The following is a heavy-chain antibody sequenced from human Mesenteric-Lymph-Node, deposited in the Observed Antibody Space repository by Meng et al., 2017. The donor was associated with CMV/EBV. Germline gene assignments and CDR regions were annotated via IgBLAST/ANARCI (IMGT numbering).Heavy chain of an antibody. J-gene: IGHJ4*02. V-gene: IGHV4-38-2*01. D-gene: IGHD3-9*01. CDR1: GYSISSGYY. CDR3: ASLTTRITITY. CDR2: IYYDGST. Sequence: SETLSLTCSVSGYSISSGYYWGWIRQSPGKGLEWIGYIYYDGSTNYNPSLKSRVTISVDTSKNQFSLKLSSVTAADTAVYYCASLTTRITITYWGQGTLVTVSS.